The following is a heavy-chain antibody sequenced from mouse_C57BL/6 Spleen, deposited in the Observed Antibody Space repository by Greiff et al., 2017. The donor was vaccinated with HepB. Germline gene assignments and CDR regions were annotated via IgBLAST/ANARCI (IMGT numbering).Heavy chain of an antibody. CDR2: IHPNSGST. J-gene: IGHJ2*01. D-gene: IGHD1-1*01. V-gene: IGHV1-64*01. Sequence: VQLQQSGAELVKPGASVKLSCKASGYTFTSYWMHWVKQRPGQGLEWIGMIHPNSGSTNYNEKFKSKATLTVDKSSSTAYMQLSSLTSEDSAVYYCARESSSYLDYWGQGTTLTVSS. CDR3: ARESSSYLDY. CDR1: GYTFTSYW.